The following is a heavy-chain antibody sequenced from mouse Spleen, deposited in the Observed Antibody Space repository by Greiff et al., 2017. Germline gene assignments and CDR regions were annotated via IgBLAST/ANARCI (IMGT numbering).Heavy chain of an antibody. CDR3: ARYPYYYGSSPDY. V-gene: IGHV1-22*01. Sequence: VQLQQSGPELVKPGASVKMSCKASGYTFTDYNMHWVKQSHGKSLEWIGYINPNNGGTSYNQKFKGKATLTVNKSSSTAYMELRSLTSEDSAVYYCARYPYYYGSSPDYWGQGTTLTVSS. J-gene: IGHJ2*01. CDR2: INPNNGGT. CDR1: GYTFTDYN. D-gene: IGHD1-1*01.